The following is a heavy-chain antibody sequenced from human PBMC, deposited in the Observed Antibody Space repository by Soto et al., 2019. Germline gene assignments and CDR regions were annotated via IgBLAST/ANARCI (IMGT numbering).Heavy chain of an antibody. Sequence: QLQLQESGSGLVKPSQTLSLTCAVSGGSISSGGYSWSWIRQPPGQGLEWIGYIYHSGSTYYNPSLEGRVTIAVDRSKNQFSLRLSSVTAADTAVYYCAAGGGLPRYSWGQGTLVTVSS. CDR1: GGSISSGGYS. CDR3: AAGGGLPRYS. V-gene: IGHV4-30-2*01. CDR2: IYHSGST. J-gene: IGHJ4*02. D-gene: IGHD5-12*01.